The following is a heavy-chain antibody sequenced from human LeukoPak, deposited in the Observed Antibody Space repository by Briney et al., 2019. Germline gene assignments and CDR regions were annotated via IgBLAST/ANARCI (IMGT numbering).Heavy chain of an antibody. V-gene: IGHV3-48*04. CDR2: IDSSSRTT. D-gene: IGHD2-21*02. J-gene: IGHJ4*02. CDR1: GFTFSTYS. Sequence: GGSLRLSCAASGFTFSTYSMNWVRQAPGKGLEWVSFIDSSSRTTFYADSVKGRFTISRDNAKNSLFLQMNSLRAEDTAVYYCARRVPSQVMTDYFDYWGQGTLVTVSS. CDR3: ARRVPSQVMTDYFDY.